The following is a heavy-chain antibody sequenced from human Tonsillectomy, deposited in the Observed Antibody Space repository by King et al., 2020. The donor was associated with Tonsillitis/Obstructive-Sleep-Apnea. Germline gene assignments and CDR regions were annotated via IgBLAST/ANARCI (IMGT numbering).Heavy chain of an antibody. CDR2: INWNGGST. J-gene: IGHJ3*02. CDR3: ARVRSYDFWSGYYDI. V-gene: IGHV3-20*01. CDR1: GFTFDDYG. Sequence: QLVQSGGGVVRPGGSLRLSCAASGFTFDDYGMSWVRQAPGKGLEWVSGINWNGGSTDYADSVKGRFTISRDNGKNSLYLQMSSLRAEDTALYHCARVRSYDFWSGYYDIWGRGTMVTVSS. D-gene: IGHD3-3*01.